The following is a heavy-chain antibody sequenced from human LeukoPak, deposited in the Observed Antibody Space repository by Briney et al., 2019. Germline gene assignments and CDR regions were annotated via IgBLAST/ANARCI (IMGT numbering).Heavy chain of an antibody. CDR2: INPDSGGT. V-gene: IGHV1-2*02. Sequence: GASVKVSCKASGYTFTGYYIHWVRQAPGQGLEWMGWINPDSGGTNYAQKFQGRVTMTRDTSISTAYMELSRLRSDDTAVYYCARESGTFHLDYWGQGTLLTVSS. CDR3: ARESGTFHLDY. J-gene: IGHJ4*02. D-gene: IGHD1-26*01. CDR1: GYTFTGYY.